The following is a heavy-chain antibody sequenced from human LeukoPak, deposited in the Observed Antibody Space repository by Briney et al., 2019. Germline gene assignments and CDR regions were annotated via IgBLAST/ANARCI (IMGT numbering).Heavy chain of an antibody. Sequence: SETLSLTCTVSGGSISSGGYYWSWIRQPPGKGLEWIGYIYHSGSTYYNPSLKSRVTISVDRSKNQFSLKLSSVTAADTAVYYCARAAIFGVAPSVDAFDIWGQGTMVTVSS. CDR1: GGSISSGGYY. CDR2: IYHSGST. V-gene: IGHV4-30-2*01. CDR3: ARAAIFGVAPSVDAFDI. D-gene: IGHD3-3*01. J-gene: IGHJ3*02.